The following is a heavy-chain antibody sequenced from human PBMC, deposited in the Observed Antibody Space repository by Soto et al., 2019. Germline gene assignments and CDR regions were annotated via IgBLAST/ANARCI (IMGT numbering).Heavy chain of an antibody. Sequence: EASVKVSCKVSGYTLTELSMHWVRQAPGKGLEWMGGFDPEDGETIYAQKFQGRVTMTEDTSTDTAYMELSSLRSEDTAVYYCAIPSGYTYDPYGLDVWGQGTMVTVSS. V-gene: IGHV1-24*01. CDR3: AIPSGYTYDPYGLDV. D-gene: IGHD5-18*01. CDR1: GYTLTELS. CDR2: FDPEDGET. J-gene: IGHJ6*02.